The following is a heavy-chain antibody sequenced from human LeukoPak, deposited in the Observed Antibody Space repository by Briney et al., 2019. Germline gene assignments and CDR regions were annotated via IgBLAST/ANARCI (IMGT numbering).Heavy chain of an antibody. V-gene: IGHV4-59*12. Sequence: SETLSLTCTVSGGSISSWSWIRQPPGKGLEWIGYIYSTGSTNYNPSLKSRVTISVDTSKNQFSLKLSSVTAADTAVYYCARMADYGGFDYWGQGTLVTVSS. CDR1: GGSISS. CDR3: ARMADYGGFDY. J-gene: IGHJ4*02. CDR2: IYSTGST. D-gene: IGHD4-23*01.